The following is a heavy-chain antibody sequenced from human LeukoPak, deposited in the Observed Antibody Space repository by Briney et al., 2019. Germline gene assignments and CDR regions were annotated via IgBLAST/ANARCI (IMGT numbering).Heavy chain of an antibody. CDR3: ARSVGGWLGYSSSRVPDAFDI. J-gene: IGHJ3*02. CDR2: INHSGRT. D-gene: IGHD6-13*01. V-gene: IGHV4-34*01. Sequence: SETLSLTCAVYGGSFSGYYWSWIRQPPGKGLEWIGEINHSGRTNYNPSLKSRVTISVDTSKNQFSLNLSSVTAADTAVYYCARSVGGWLGYSSSRVPDAFDIWGQGTMVTVSS. CDR1: GGSFSGYY.